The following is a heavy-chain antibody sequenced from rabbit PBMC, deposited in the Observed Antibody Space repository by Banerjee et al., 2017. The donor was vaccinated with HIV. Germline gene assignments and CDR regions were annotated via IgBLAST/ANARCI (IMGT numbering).Heavy chain of an antibody. CDR3: ARVWAGVIGGNFNF. Sequence: QEQLEESGGDLVKPEGSLTLTCTASGFSFSNKYVMCWVRQAPGKGLEWIACINTSSGNTVYASGGKGRFPTPKPPPTRVPLKMTSLTAGDRAPYFCARVWAGVIGGNFNFWGPGPLVTVS. D-gene: IGHD1-1*01. CDR1: GFSFSNKYV. V-gene: IGHV1S45*01. CDR2: INTSSGNT. J-gene: IGHJ4*01.